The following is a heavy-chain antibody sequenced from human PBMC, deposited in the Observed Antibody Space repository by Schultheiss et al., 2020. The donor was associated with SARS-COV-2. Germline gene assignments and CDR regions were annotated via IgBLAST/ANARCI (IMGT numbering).Heavy chain of an antibody. V-gene: IGHV4-61*08. CDR3: ARVCGRTTVTGLSWFDP. J-gene: IGHJ5*02. CDR1: GGSISSGGYY. Sequence: SETLSLTCTVSGGSISSGGYYWSWIRQHPGKGLEWIGEINHSGSTNYNPSLKSRVTISVDTSKNQFSLKLSSVTAADTAVYYCARVCGRTTVTGLSWFDPWGQGTLVTVSS. D-gene: IGHD4-17*01. CDR2: INHSGST.